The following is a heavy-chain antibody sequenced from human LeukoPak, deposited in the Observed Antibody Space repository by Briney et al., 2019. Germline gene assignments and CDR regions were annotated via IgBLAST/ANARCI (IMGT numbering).Heavy chain of an antibody. V-gene: IGHV1-18*01. J-gene: IGHJ4*02. Sequence: ASVKVSCKASGYTFTSYDVNWVRQAPGQGLEWMGWISAYNGNTNYAQKLQGRVTMTTDTSTSSAYMELRSLRSDDTAVYYCARVAVTTNDYWGQGTLVTVSS. D-gene: IGHD4-17*01. CDR2: ISAYNGNT. CDR3: ARVAVTTNDY. CDR1: GYTFTSYD.